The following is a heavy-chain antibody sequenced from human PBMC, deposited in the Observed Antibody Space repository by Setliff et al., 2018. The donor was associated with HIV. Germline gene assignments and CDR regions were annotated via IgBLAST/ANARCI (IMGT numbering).Heavy chain of an antibody. CDR3: ARDPRPSNYRLLWYFDF. J-gene: IGHJ4*02. CDR2: IYTSGSP. V-gene: IGHV4-61*02. CDR1: GGSITSGSYY. Sequence: SETLSLTCTVSGGSITSGSYYWSWIRQPAGKGLEWIGRIYTSGSPYYNSSLKSRATISVDKSKKQFSLKVTSVTAADTAVYYCARDPRPSNYRLLWYFDFWGQGTLVTVSS. D-gene: IGHD2-2*01.